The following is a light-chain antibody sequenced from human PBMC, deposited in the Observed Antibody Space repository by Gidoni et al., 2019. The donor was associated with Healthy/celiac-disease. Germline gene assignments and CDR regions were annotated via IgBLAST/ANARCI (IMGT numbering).Light chain of an antibody. V-gene: IGKV1-33*01. J-gene: IGKJ4*01. Sequence: DIHMTQSPSSLSASVGDRVTITCQARQDISNYLNWSQQKPGKAHKLLIYDASKLETGVPSRFSGSGSGTDFTFTISSLEPEDIATYYCQQNDNLPLTFGGGTKVEIK. CDR3: QQNDNLPLT. CDR2: DAS. CDR1: QDISNY.